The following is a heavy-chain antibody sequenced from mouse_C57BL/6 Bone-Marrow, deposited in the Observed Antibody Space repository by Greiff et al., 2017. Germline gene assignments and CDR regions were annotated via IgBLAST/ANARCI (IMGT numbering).Heavy chain of an antibody. J-gene: IGHJ3*01. D-gene: IGHD1-1*01. CDR3: AREGYYGQFAY. CDR1: GYTFTSYW. V-gene: IGHV1-50*01. CDR2: IDPSDSYT. Sequence: QVQLQQSGAELVKPGASVKLSCKASGYTFTSYWMQWVKQRPGQGLEWIGEIDPSDSYTNYNQKFKGKATLTVDTSSSTAYMQLSSLTSEDSAVYYCAREGYYGQFAYWGQGTLVTVSA.